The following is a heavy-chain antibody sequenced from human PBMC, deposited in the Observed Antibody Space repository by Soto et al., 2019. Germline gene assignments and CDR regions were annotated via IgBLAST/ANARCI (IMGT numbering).Heavy chain of an antibody. J-gene: IGHJ4*02. CDR3: TTDPYYYGSG. CDR1: GFIFDDYA. D-gene: IGHD3-10*01. CDR2: IRNEATGGTT. Sequence: PGGSLRLSCTTSGFIFDDYAMTWVRQAPGKGLEFVAQIRNEATGGTTEYAASVRGRFTISRDDSKRIAYLQMNSLRAEDTAVYYCTTDPYYYGSGWGQGTLVTVSS. V-gene: IGHV3-49*04.